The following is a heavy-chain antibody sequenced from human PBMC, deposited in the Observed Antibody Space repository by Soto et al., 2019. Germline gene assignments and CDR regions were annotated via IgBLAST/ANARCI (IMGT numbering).Heavy chain of an antibody. CDR1: GGSVSSGSYY. J-gene: IGHJ6*02. V-gene: IGHV4-61*01. Sequence: SETLSLTCTVSGGSVSSGSYYWSWIRQPPGKGLEWIGYIYYSGSTNYNPSLKSRVTISVDTSKNQFSLKLSSVTAADTAVYYCAREIGRYNWNFGRDYYYGMDVWGQGTTFTVSS. D-gene: IGHD1-7*01. CDR2: IYYSGST. CDR3: AREIGRYNWNFGRDYYYGMDV.